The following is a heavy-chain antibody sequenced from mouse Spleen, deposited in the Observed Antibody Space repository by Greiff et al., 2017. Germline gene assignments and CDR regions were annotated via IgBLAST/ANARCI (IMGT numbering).Heavy chain of an antibody. CDR2: INPSSGYT. D-gene: IGHD2-2*01. CDR1: GYTFTSYT. Sequence: VHLVESGAELARPGASVKMSCKASGYTFTSYTMHWVKQRPGQGLEWIGYINPSSGYTKYNQKFKDKATLTADKSSSTAYMQLSSLTSEDSAVYYCARHYGYSAWFAYWGQGTLVTVSA. V-gene: IGHV1-4*01. J-gene: IGHJ3*01. CDR3: ARHYGYSAWFAY.